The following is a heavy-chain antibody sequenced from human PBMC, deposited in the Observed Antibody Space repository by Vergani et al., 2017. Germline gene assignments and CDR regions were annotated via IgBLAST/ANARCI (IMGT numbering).Heavy chain of an antibody. CDR1: EYSFGNYW. CDR2: IYPADSDT. V-gene: IGHV5-51*01. Sequence: EVELVQSGPEMRKPGESLKISCKGSEYSFGNYWIGWVRQMPGKVLEWMGIIYPADSDTRYSPSFQGQVTTSADKSISTAFLQWDSLKASDTALYYCARHTTYTDSWGQGTLVTVSS. J-gene: IGHJ4*02. CDR3: ARHTTYTDS. D-gene: IGHD1-1*01.